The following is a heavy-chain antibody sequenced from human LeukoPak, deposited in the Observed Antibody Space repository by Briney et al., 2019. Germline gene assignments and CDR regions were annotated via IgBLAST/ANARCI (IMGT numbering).Heavy chain of an antibody. Sequence: PSETLSLTCTVSGGSISSSSYYWGWIRQPPGKGLEWIGSIYYSGSTYYNPSLKSRVTISVDTSKNQFSLKPSSVTAADTAVYYCASLYYDYVWGSYRYTPPSNWFDPWGQGTLVTVSS. CDR2: IYYSGST. J-gene: IGHJ5*02. CDR1: GGSISSSSYY. V-gene: IGHV4-39*01. CDR3: ASLYYDYVWGSYRYTPPSNWFDP. D-gene: IGHD3-16*02.